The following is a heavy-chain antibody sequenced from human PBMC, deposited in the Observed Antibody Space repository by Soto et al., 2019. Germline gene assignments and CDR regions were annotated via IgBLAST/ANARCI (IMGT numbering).Heavy chain of an antibody. V-gene: IGHV3-23*01. Sequence: PGGSLRLSCAASGFTFSSYAMSWVRQAPGKGLEWVSAISGSGGSTYYADSVKGRFTISRDNSKNTLYLQMNSLRAEDTAVYYCAKDRGYCSSTSCVYNWFDPWGQGTLVTVSS. J-gene: IGHJ5*02. CDR3: AKDRGYCSSTSCVYNWFDP. D-gene: IGHD2-2*01. CDR1: GFTFSSYA. CDR2: ISGSGGST.